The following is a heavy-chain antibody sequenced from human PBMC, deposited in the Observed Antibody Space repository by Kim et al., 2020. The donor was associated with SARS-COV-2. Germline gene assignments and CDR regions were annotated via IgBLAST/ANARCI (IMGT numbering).Heavy chain of an antibody. J-gene: IGHJ4*02. CDR2: ISGSGGST. Sequence: GGSLRLFCAASGFTFSSYAMSWVRQAPGKGLEWVSAISGSGGSTYYADSVKGRFTISRDNSKNTLYLQMNSLRAEDTAVYYCAKDRWELRPDAWYFDYWGEGTLVTVSS. V-gene: IGHV3-23*01. CDR1: GFTFSSYA. D-gene: IGHD1-26*01. CDR3: AKDRWELRPDAWYFDY.